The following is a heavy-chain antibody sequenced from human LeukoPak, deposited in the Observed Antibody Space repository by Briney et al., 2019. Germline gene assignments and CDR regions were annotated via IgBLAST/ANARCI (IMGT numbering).Heavy chain of an antibody. CDR2: IIHSGST. V-gene: IGHV4-34*01. CDR3: ARGEGYSSGWYLYYFDY. J-gene: IGHJ4*02. D-gene: IGHD6-19*01. Sequence: SETLSLTCAVYGGSFSGYYWSWIRQPPGKGLEWIGEIIHSGSTNYNPSLKSRVTISVDTSKNQFSLKLSSVTAADTAVYYCARGEGYSSGWYLYYFDYWGQGTLVTVSS. CDR1: GGSFSGYY.